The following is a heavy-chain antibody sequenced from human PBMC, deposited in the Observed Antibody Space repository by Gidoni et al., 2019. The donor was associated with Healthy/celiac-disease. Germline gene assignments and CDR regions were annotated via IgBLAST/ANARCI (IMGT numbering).Heavy chain of an antibody. CDR1: GGTFSSYA. CDR2: IIPIFGTA. CDR3: ARDRHDYSNYDYYYYGMDV. J-gene: IGHJ6*02. D-gene: IGHD4-4*01. V-gene: IGHV1-69*06. Sequence: QVQLVQSGAEVKKPGSSVKVSCKASGGTFSSYAIRWVRQAPGQGLEWMGGIIPIFGTANYAQKFQGRVTITADKSTSTAYMELSSLRSEDTAVYYCARDRHDYSNYDYYYYGMDVWGQGTTVTVSS.